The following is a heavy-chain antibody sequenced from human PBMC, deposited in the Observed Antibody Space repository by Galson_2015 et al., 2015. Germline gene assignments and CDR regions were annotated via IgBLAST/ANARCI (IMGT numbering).Heavy chain of an antibody. Sequence: LRLACAASGFTFTEFGMTWIRQPPGKGLEWIGYIYYSGSTNYNPSLKSRVTISVDTSNNQFSLKLSSVTAADTAVYYCARYFDWGLYYWGQGTLVTVYS. CDR1: GFTFTEFG. CDR3: ARYFDWGLYY. CDR2: IYYSGST. D-gene: IGHD3-9*01. J-gene: IGHJ4*02. V-gene: IGHV4-59*01.